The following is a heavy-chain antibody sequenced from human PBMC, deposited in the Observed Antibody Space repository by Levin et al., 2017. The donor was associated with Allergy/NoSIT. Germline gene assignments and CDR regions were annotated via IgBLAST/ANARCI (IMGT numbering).Heavy chain of an antibody. J-gene: IGHJ6*02. CDR1: GFTFSSYA. Sequence: GGSLRLSCAASGFTFSSYAMHWVRQAPGKGLEWVSVISYDGSNKYYADSVKGRFTISRDNSKNTLYLQMNSLRAEDTAVYYCASNGDRVLGGSYYYYGMDVWGQGTTVTVSS. V-gene: IGHV3-30-3*01. CDR2: ISYDGSNK. D-gene: IGHD2-8*01. CDR3: ASNGDRVLGGSYYYYGMDV.